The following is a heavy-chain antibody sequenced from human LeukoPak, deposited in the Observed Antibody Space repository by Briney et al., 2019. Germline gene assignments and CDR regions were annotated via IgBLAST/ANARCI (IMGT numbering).Heavy chain of an antibody. CDR1: GGSISSYY. J-gene: IGHJ6*03. CDR3: ASCERGYSYGYDYYYYMDV. CDR2: IYYSGST. V-gene: IGHV4-59*01. D-gene: IGHD5-18*01. Sequence: PSETLCLTCAVSGGSISSYYWSWIRQPPGKGLEWIGYIYYSGSTNYNPSLKSRVTISVDTSKNQFSLKLSSVTAADTAVYYCASCERGYSYGYDYYYYMDVWGKGTTVTVSS.